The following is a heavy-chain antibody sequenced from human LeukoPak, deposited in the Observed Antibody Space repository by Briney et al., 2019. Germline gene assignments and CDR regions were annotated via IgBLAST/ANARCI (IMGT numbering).Heavy chain of an antibody. J-gene: IGHJ4*02. D-gene: IGHD4-17*01. CDR3: ARYYGDYNFDY. Sequence: PGGSLRLSCAASGFTFSSYWMHWVRQAPGKGLVWISRINSDGSSTSYADSVKGRFTISRDNAKNTLYLQMNSLRAEDTAVYYCARYYGDYNFDYWGQGTLVTVSS. CDR2: INSDGSST. V-gene: IGHV3-74*01. CDR1: GFTFSSYW.